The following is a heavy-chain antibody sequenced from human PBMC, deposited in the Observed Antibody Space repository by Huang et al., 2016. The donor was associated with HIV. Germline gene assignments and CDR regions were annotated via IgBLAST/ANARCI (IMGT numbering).Heavy chain of an antibody. CDR3: ARGRGDARGFLGLDF. D-gene: IGHD3-16*01. Sequence: QVQLHQWGAGLLKPSETLSLTCAVYGGSFSGPNWTWIRQTPGKGLEWIGEINHSGRTNYIPSLKRRVTISLDTSKNQFSLRLRSVTAADTAVYYCARGRGDARGFLGLDFWGQGTLVTVSS. J-gene: IGHJ4*02. CDR1: GGSFSGPN. V-gene: IGHV4-34*01. CDR2: INHSGRT.